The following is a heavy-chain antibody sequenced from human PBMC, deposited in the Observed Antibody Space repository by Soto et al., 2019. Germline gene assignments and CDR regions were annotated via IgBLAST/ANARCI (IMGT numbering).Heavy chain of an antibody. Sequence: QVQLVESGGGVVQPGRSLRLSCAASGFTFSSYGMHWVRQAPGKGLEWVAVISYDGSNKYYADSVKGRFTISRDNSKNTLYLLMNSLRAEDTAVYYCAKDQGSLTTVTTAYYYGMDVWGQGTTVTVSS. CDR2: ISYDGSNK. CDR1: GFTFSSYG. J-gene: IGHJ6*02. D-gene: IGHD4-17*01. CDR3: AKDQGSLTTVTTAYYYGMDV. V-gene: IGHV3-30*18.